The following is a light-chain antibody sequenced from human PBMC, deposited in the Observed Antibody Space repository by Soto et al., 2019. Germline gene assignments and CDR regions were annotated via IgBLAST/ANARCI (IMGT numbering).Light chain of an antibody. CDR3: QQYNNWPRT. J-gene: IGKJ1*01. CDR1: QSVSSN. Sequence: EIVMTQSPGTLSVSPGERATLSCRASQSVSSNLACYQQKPGQAPRLLIYGASTRATGIPAMFSGSRSGTEFTLTISSLHAEDFAVYYCQQYNNWPRTFGQGTKVEIK. CDR2: GAS. V-gene: IGKV3-15*01.